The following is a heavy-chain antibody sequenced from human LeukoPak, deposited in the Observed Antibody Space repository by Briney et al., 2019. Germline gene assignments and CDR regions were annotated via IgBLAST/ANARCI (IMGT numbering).Heavy chain of an antibody. CDR1: GGSISSYY. CDR3: ARSRVSSSDLDY. Sequence: SEXLSLTCTVSGGSISSYYWSWIRQPPGKGLEWIGYIYYSGSTNYNPSLTSRGTISVDTSKNQFSLKLSSVTAADTAVYYCARSRVSSSDLDYWGQGTLVTVSS. V-gene: IGHV4-59*01. D-gene: IGHD6-6*01. J-gene: IGHJ4*02. CDR2: IYYSGST.